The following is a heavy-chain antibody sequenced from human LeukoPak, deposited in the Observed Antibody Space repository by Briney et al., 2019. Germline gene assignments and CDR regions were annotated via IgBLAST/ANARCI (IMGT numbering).Heavy chain of an antibody. CDR1: GYSFTSYW. Sequence: RTGESLKISCKGSGYSFTSYWIGWVRQMPGKGLEWMGIIYPGDSDTRYSPSFQGQVTISADKSISTAYLQWSSLKASDTAMYYCARAGYCSSTSCYDWFDYWGQGTLVTVSS. V-gene: IGHV5-51*01. CDR2: IYPGDSDT. J-gene: IGHJ4*02. D-gene: IGHD2-2*01. CDR3: ARAGYCSSTSCYDWFDY.